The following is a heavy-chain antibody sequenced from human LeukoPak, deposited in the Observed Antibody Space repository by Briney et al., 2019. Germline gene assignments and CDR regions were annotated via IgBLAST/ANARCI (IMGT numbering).Heavy chain of an antibody. D-gene: IGHD4-17*01. CDR1: GGSISSSSYY. Sequence: PSETLSLTCTVSGGSISSSSYYWGWIRQPPGKGLEWIGSIYYSGSTYYNPSLKSRVTISVDTSKNQFSLKLSSVTAADTAVYYCARGRAVTSPKTYYYYYYYMDVWGKGTTVTVSS. CDR3: ARGRAVTSPKTYYYYYYYMDV. V-gene: IGHV4-39*07. J-gene: IGHJ6*03. CDR2: IYYSGST.